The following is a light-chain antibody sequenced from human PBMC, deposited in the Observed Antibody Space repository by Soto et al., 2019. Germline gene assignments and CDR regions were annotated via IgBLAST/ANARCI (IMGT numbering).Light chain of an antibody. Sequence: EIVLIQSPATLSLSPGERATLSCRASQSVSSSLAWYQQNPGQAPRLLIFDASNRATGIPVRFSGSGSGTDFTLTISSLQSEDFALYYCQHYNNWPPAWTFGQGTKVDI. J-gene: IGKJ1*01. CDR3: QHYNNWPPAWT. CDR2: DAS. V-gene: IGKV3D-15*01. CDR1: QSVSSS.